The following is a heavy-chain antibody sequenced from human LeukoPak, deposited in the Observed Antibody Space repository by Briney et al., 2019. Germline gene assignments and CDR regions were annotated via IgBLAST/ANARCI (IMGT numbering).Heavy chain of an antibody. CDR1: GFTFSTYS. V-gene: IGHV3-21*04. CDR2: ISSSGAYI. Sequence: GGSLRLSCAASGFTFSTYSMNWVRQAPGKGLECVSSISSSGAYIYYADSVKGRFTISRDNAKNTLYLQMNSLRAEDTAVYYCAKRARVVPAAIAYYFDYWGQGTLVTVSS. CDR3: AKRARVVPAAIAYYFDY. D-gene: IGHD2-2*01. J-gene: IGHJ4*02.